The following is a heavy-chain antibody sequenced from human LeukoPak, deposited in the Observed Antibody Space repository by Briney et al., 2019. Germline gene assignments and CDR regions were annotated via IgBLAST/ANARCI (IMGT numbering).Heavy chain of an antibody. J-gene: IGHJ6*02. CDR2: IIPIFGTA. D-gene: IGHD6-19*01. CDR3: ARDLPRYSSGWLGAHSGYYYGIDV. V-gene: IGHV1-69*13. CDR1: GGTFSSYA. Sequence: SVKVSCKASGGTFSSYAISWVRQAPGQGLEWMGGIIPIFGTANYAQKFQGRVTITADESTSTAYMELSSLRSEDTAVYYCARDLPRYSSGWLGAHSGYYYGIDVWGQGTTVTVSS.